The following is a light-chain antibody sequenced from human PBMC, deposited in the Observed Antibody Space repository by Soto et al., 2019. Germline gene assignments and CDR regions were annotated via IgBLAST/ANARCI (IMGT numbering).Light chain of an antibody. CDR3: CSYAGIYPDNYV. V-gene: IGLV2-11*01. CDR1: SSDVGGYNY. CDR2: DVS. J-gene: IGLJ1*01. Sequence: QSALTQPRSVSGSPGQSVTISCTGTSSDVGGYNYVSWYQQHPGKAPKLMIYDVSKRPSGVPDRFSGSKSGNTASLTISGLQAEDEADYYCCSYAGIYPDNYVFGTGTKLTVL.